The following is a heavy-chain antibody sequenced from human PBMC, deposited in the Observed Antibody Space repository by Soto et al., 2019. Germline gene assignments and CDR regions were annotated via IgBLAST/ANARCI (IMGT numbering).Heavy chain of an antibody. CDR2: VHYCRST. CDR1: GGSIISYY. Sequence: PSKTLSLTCTVTGGSIISYYWSWIRHSPGKGLETIGYVHYCRSTKSSHTLNSRVTISIGTSRNQDSQKLSSVTAADSAVYFCARARYQLLHPYYYGMDVWGQGTTVTVSS. J-gene: IGHJ6*02. CDR3: ARARYQLLHPYYYGMDV. V-gene: IGHV4-59*01. D-gene: IGHD2-2*01.